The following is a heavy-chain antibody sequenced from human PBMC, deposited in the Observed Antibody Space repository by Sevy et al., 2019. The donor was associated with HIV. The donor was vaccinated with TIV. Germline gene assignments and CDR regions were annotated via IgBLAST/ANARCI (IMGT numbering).Heavy chain of an antibody. Sequence: GGSLRLSCTGSGFTFGDYAMSWFRQAPGMGLEWVGFIRSKDYGGATEYAASVKGRFTISRDDSKSIADLQMNSLKTDDTAVYYCTRGYYYDSSCYSDYWGQGTLVTVSS. D-gene: IGHD3-22*01. J-gene: IGHJ4*02. CDR1: GFTFGDYA. CDR2: IRSKDYGGAT. V-gene: IGHV3-49*03. CDR3: TRGYYYDSSCYSDY.